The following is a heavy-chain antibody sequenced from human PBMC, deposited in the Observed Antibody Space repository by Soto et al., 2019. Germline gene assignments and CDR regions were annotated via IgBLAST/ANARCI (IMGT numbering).Heavy chain of an antibody. CDR3: AKHYTDYTHSFDF. Sequence: QVQLVESGGGVVQPGRSLRLSCAASGFTFSTYGMHWVRQAPGKGLEWVAVISYDGGNKYYADSVKGRFTISRDNSKNTLYLQMNSLRAEDTAVYYCAKHYTDYTHSFDFWGQGTLVTVSS. V-gene: IGHV3-30*18. CDR2: ISYDGGNK. J-gene: IGHJ4*02. D-gene: IGHD3-3*01. CDR1: GFTFSTYG.